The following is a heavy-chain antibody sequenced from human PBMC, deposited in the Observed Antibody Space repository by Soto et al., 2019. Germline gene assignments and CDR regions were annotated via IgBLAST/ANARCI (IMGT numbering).Heavy chain of an antibody. J-gene: IGHJ4*02. CDR1: GGTFSSYA. D-gene: IGHD5-18*01. Sequence: QVQLVQSGAEVKKPGSSVKVSCKASGGTFSSYAISWVRQAPGQGLEWMGGIIPIFGTANYAQKFQGRVTITADESTNTSHMELSSLRSEDTAVYYCAATDTAMVLIDYWGQGCLVVVSS. CDR2: IIPIFGTA. CDR3: AATDTAMVLIDY. V-gene: IGHV1-69*12.